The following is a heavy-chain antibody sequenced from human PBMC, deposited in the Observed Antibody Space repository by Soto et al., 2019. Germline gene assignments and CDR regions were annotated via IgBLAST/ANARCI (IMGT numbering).Heavy chain of an antibody. J-gene: IGHJ4*02. CDR3: VSWVSAHFDY. CDR1: GFTFGNYG. D-gene: IGHD3-16*01. CDR2: ISSSRRT. Sequence: GGSLRLSCETSGFTFGNYGMGWVRQAPGKGLYWVSGISSSRRTYYADSVRGRFTISRDNSKNTLYLQMDTLRADDTALYYCVSWVSAHFDYWGQGTLVTVS. V-gene: IGHV3-23*01.